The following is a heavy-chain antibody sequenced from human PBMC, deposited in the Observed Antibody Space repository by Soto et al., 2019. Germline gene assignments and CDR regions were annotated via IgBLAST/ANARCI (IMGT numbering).Heavy chain of an antibody. J-gene: IGHJ6*02. Sequence: QVQLVQSGAEVKKPGSSVKVSCKASGGTFSSYAISWVRQAPGQGLEWMGGIIPIFGTANYAQKFQGRVTITADESTSPAYMELSSLRSEDTAVYYCARKQVPATAGLGYYYGMDVWGQGTTVTVSS. V-gene: IGHV1-69*12. D-gene: IGHD2-2*01. CDR2: IIPIFGTA. CDR3: ARKQVPATAGLGYYYGMDV. CDR1: GGTFSSYA.